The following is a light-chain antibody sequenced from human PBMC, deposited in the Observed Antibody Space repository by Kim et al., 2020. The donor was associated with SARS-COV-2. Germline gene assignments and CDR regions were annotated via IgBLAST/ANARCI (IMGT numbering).Light chain of an antibody. V-gene: IGKV1-5*01. CDR1: QNIGSW. J-gene: IGKJ1*01. CDR3: QHYDSYSLT. CDR2: DAS. Sequence: DIQMTQSPSTLAASVGDRVTITCRASQNIGSWLAWYQQRPGKATTLLVSDASTLKSGVPSRFSGSGSGTEFTLTISSLQPDDFATYFCQHYDSYSLTFGQGTKVDIK.